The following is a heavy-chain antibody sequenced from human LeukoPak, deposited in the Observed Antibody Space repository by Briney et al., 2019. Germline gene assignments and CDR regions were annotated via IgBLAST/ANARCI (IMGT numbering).Heavy chain of an antibody. D-gene: IGHD1-14*01. CDR3: TRDPERGLRGSVDPGGDY. V-gene: IGHV1-58*01. CDR2: IVVGSGNT. J-gene: IGHJ4*02. CDR1: GFTFTSSA. Sequence: SVKVSCKASGFTFTSSAVQRVRQARGQRLEWIGWIVVGSGNTNYAQKFQGRVTITAGKSTSTAYMEVSSLRSEDTAIYYCTRDPERGLRGSVDPGGDYWGQGTLVTVSS.